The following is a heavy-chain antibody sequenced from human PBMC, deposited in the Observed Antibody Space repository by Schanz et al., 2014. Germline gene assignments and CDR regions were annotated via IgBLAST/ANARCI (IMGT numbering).Heavy chain of an antibody. J-gene: IGHJ4*02. CDR2: ISASGGST. CDR3: ARPRFDYGEVDY. V-gene: IGHV3-23*01. CDR1: GFTFSSYA. D-gene: IGHD4-17*01. Sequence: EGQLLESGGGLIQPGGSLRLSCAASGFTFSSYAMSWVRQAPGKGLEWVSTISASGGSTYYADSVKGRFTISRDNSKNILYLQMNSLRADDTAVYYCARPRFDYGEVDYWGQGTLVTVSS.